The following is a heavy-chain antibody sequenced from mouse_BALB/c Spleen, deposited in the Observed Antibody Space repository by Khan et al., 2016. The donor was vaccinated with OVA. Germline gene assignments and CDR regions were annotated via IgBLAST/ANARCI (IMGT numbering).Heavy chain of an antibody. CDR2: MSSGSSTI. CDR3: VRSGGNFHWYFDV. J-gene: IGHJ1*01. V-gene: IGHV5-17*02. D-gene: IGHD2-1*01. Sequence: EVQLVESGGGLVQPGGSRKLSCAASGFTFSSFGMHWVRQAPKKGLEWVAYMSSGSSTIYYADTVKGRFTISRDNPKNTLFLQMTSLRSEDTAMYYCVRSGGNFHWYFDVWGAGTSVTVSS. CDR1: GFTFSSFG.